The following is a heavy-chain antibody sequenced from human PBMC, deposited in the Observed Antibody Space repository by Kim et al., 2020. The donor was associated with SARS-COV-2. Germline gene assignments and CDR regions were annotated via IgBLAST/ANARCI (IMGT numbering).Heavy chain of an antibody. CDR1: VLIFSNYV. CDR3: AKDRDSTPLDV. CDR2: IDGVGART. V-gene: IGHV3-23*01. Sequence: GGSLRLSCAASVLIFSNYVMSWVRQAPGKGPEWVSTIDGVGARTYYADSVKGRFTISRDNFKNSLYLQMNSLRADDTAIYYCAKDRDSTPLDVWGQGTTVTVSS. J-gene: IGHJ6*02. D-gene: IGHD4-17*01.